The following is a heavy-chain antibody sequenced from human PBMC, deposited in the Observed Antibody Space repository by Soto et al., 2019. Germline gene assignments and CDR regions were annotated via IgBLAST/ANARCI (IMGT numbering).Heavy chain of an antibody. V-gene: IGHV1-3*01. CDR2: IYGNDKT. Sequence: QAPLVQSGAEVKKPGASVTISCKASGYALTNFAIHWVRQVAGQRLEYMGWIYGNDKTKVSQKFRGRVTIFRDTSANTVYMELSSLRSEDTALYYCARGDGNFPYFDSWGEGTLVTVSS. CDR3: ARGDGNFPYFDS. CDR1: GYALTNFA. J-gene: IGHJ4*02. D-gene: IGHD3-16*01.